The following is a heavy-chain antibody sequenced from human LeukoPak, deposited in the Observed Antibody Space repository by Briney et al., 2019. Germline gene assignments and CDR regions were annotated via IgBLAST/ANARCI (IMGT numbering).Heavy chain of an antibody. CDR3: ASDLSTWFD. CDR2: ISGSGGST. CDR1: GFTLSSYA. Sequence: GGSLRLSCAASGFTLSSYAMSWVRQAPGKGLEWVSAISGSGGSTYYADSVKGRFTISRDNSKNTLYLQMDSLRAEDTAVCYCASDLSTWFDWGQGTQVTVAS. D-gene: IGHD6-13*01. J-gene: IGHJ4*02. V-gene: IGHV3-23*01.